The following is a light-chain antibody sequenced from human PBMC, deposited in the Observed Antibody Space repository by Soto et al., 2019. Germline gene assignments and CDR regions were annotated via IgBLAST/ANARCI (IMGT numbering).Light chain of an antibody. J-gene: IGKJ1*01. CDR2: EAS. Sequence: DIQMTQSPSTLSASVGDRVTITCRASQSISASLAWYQQKPGKAPKLLIYEASRLKSGVPSRFSGSRSGTEYTLTISSLQPDDFATYYCEQYNGYWTFGLWTKVDIQ. CDR1: QSISAS. CDR3: EQYNGYWT. V-gene: IGKV1-5*03.